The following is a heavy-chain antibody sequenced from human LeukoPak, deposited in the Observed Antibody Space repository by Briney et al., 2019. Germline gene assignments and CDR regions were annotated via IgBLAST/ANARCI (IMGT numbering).Heavy chain of an antibody. CDR2: ISAYNGNT. CDR1: GYTFTSYG. D-gene: IGHD2-15*01. Sequence: SVKVSCKASGYTFTSYGISWVRQAGGQGLEWMGWISAYNGNTNYAQKLQGRVTMTTDTSTSTAYMELRSLRSDDTAVYYCARVLGIVVVVAAHGTIDYWGQGTLVTVSS. V-gene: IGHV1-18*01. CDR3: ARVLGIVVVVAAHGTIDY. J-gene: IGHJ4*02.